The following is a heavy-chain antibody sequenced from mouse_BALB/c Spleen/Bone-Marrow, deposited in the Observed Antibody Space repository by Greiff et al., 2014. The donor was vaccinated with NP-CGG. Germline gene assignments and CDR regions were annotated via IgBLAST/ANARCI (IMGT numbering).Heavy chain of an antibody. Sequence: EVQLQQSGPGLVKPGASVKISCKTSGYTFTEYTMHWVKQSHVKSLEWIGGINPNNGGTSYNQKFKGKATWTVDKSSSTAYMELRSLTSEDSAVYYCARGWLLRHYFDYWGQGTTLTVSS. CDR3: ARGWLLRHYFDY. CDR2: INPNNGGT. V-gene: IGHV1-18*01. D-gene: IGHD2-3*01. CDR1: GYTFTEYT. J-gene: IGHJ2*01.